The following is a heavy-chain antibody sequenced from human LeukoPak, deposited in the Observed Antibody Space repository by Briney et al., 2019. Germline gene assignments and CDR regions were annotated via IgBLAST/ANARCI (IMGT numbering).Heavy chain of an antibody. D-gene: IGHD3-10*01. J-gene: IGHJ3*02. CDR3: ARGSMVRGVIMLAFDI. CDR1: GGTFSSYA. V-gene: IGHV1-69*13. CDR2: IIPIFGTA. Sequence: SVKVSCKASGGTFSSYAISWVRQAPGQGLEWMGGIIPIFGTANYAQKFQGRVTITADESTSTAYMELSSLRSEDTAVYYCARGSMVRGVIMLAFDIWGQGTMVTVSS.